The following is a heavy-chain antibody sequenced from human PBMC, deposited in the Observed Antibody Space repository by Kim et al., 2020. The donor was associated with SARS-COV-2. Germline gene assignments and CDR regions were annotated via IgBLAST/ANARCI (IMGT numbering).Heavy chain of an antibody. J-gene: IGHJ4*02. CDR1: GFTFSICD. CDR3: AKDLPTPVK. Sequence: GGSLRLSCAASGFTFSICDMTWVRLAPGKGLEWVSSVSGSGNSTYYADSVRGRFTISRDNSKNTLYLQMNSLRAEDTAVYYCAKDLPTPVKWGLGTLVTVSS. CDR2: VSGSGNST. V-gene: IGHV3-23*01. D-gene: IGHD2-15*01.